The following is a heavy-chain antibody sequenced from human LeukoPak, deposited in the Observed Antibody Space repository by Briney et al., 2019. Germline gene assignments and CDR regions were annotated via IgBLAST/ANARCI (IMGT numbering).Heavy chain of an antibody. J-gene: IGHJ4*02. CDR3: ARFGYSGWNLEY. Sequence: PGGSLRLSCAASGFSFRDFWMTWVRQAPGKGLEWVANINQGGSVKYYVDSVKGRFTISRDDAESSLYVQMNSLRDEDTAVYYCARFGYSGWNLEYLGQGTLVTVSS. V-gene: IGHV3-7*01. D-gene: IGHD5-12*01. CDR1: GFSFRDFW. CDR2: INQGGSVK.